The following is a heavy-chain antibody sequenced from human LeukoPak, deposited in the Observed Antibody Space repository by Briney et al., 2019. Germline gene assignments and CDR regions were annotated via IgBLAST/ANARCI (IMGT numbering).Heavy chain of an antibody. J-gene: IGHJ4*02. CDR1: GLTFRNYG. Sequence: GGSLRLSCAASGLTFRNYGMYWVRQAPGKGLGWVALIWYDGSNKYYADSVKGRFTISRDNSKNTLYLQMNSLRAEDTAVYYCAKDFSSSWYRGFDYWGQGTLVTVSS. D-gene: IGHD6-13*01. CDR2: IWYDGSNK. V-gene: IGHV3-30*02. CDR3: AKDFSSSWYRGFDY.